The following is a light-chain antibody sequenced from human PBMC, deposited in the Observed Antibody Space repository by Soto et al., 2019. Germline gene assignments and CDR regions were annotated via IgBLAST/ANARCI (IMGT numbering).Light chain of an antibody. CDR2: EVS. V-gene: IGLV2-14*01. CDR3: SSYAGSNNFV. J-gene: IGLJ1*01. CDR1: SSDVGGYKF. Sequence: QSALTQPASVSGSPGQSITISCTGTSSDVGGYKFVSWYQQHPGKAPKLMIYEVSNRPSGVSNRFSGSKSGNTASLTISGLQAEDEADYYCSSYAGSNNFVFGTGTKLTVL.